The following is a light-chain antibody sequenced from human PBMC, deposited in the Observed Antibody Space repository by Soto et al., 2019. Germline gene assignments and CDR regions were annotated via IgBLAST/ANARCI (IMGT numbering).Light chain of an antibody. CDR2: GSS. CDR3: QRYGSSPPYT. J-gene: IGKJ2*01. Sequence: EVVLTQSPGTLSLSPGERATLSCRASQSVSNNYFAWYQQKPGQAPRLLIFGSSDRATGIPDRFSGSESGTGFTLTISRPEPEDFGVYYCQRYGSSPPYTFGQGTKLEIK. CDR1: QSVSNNY. V-gene: IGKV3-20*01.